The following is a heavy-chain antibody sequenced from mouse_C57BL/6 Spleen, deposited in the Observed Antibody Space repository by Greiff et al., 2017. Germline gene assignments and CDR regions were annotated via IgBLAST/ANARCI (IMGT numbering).Heavy chain of an antibody. CDR1: GYTFTSYW. CDR2: IDPSDSYT. Sequence: VQLQQPGAELVMPGASVKLSCKASGYTFTSYWMHWVKQRPGQGLEWIGEIDPSDSYTNYNQKFKGKSTLTVDKSSSTAYMQLSSLTSEDSAVYYCARGITTVVAPYGYFDVWGTGATVTVSS. V-gene: IGHV1-69*01. J-gene: IGHJ1*03. D-gene: IGHD1-1*01. CDR3: ARGITTVVAPYGYFDV.